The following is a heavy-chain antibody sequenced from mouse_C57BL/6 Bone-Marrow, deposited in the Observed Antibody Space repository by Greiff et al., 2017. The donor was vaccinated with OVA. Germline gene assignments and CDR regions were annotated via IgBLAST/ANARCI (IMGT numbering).Heavy chain of an antibody. CDR1: GLDFSRYW. CDR2: INPDSSTI. J-gene: IGHJ1*03. D-gene: IGHD1-1*01. V-gene: IGHV4-1*01. Sequence: AAEGLDFSRYWMSWVRRAPGKGLEWIGEINPDSSTINYAPSLKDKFIISRDNAKNTLYLQMSKVRSEDTALYYCARDYYGSTWYFDVWGTGTTVTVSS. CDR3: ARDYYGSTWYFDV.